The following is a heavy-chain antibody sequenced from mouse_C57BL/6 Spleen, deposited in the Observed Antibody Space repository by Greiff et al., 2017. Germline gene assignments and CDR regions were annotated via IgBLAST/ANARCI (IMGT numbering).Heavy chain of an antibody. J-gene: IGHJ3*01. D-gene: IGHD1-1*01. CDR2: IYPGDGDT. V-gene: IGHV1-82*01. CDR3: ASRDGSSYGFAY. Sequence: QVQLQQSGPELVKPGASVKISCKASGYAFSSSWMNWVKQRPGQGLEWIGRIYPGDGDTNYNGKFKGKATLTADKSSSTAYMQLSSLTSEDSAVYFCASRDGSSYGFAYWGQGTLVTVSA. CDR1: GYAFSSSW.